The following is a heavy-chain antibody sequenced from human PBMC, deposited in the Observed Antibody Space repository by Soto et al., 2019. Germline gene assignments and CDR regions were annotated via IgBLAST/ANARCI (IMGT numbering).Heavy chain of an antibody. CDR1: GFTFSSYA. D-gene: IGHD2-15*01. Sequence: VGSLRLSCAASGFTFSSYAMSWVRQAPGKELEWVSAISGSGGSTYYADSVKGRFTISRDNSKNTLYLQMNSLRAEDTAVYYCAKSGRYCSGGSCYHPFDYWGQGTLVTVSS. CDR3: AKSGRYCSGGSCYHPFDY. J-gene: IGHJ4*02. V-gene: IGHV3-23*01. CDR2: ISGSGGST.